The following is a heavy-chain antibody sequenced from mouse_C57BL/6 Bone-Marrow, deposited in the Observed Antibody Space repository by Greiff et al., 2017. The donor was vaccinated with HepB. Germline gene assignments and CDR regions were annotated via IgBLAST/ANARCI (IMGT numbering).Heavy chain of an antibody. J-gene: IGHJ3*01. CDR2: INPNNGGT. V-gene: IGHV1-22*01. CDR1: GYTFTDYN. CDR3: ARENYYGSSYDY. Sequence: EVQLQQSGPELVKPGASVKMSCKASGYTFTDYNMHWVKQSHGKSLEWIGYINPNNGGTSYNQKFKGKATLTVNKSSSTAYMELRSLTSEDSAVYYCARENYYGSSYDYWGQGTLVTVAA. D-gene: IGHD1-1*01.